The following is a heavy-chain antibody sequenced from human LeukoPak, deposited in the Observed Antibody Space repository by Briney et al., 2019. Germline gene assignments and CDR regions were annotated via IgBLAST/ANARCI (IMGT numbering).Heavy chain of an antibody. J-gene: IGHJ4*02. V-gene: IGHV3-30-3*01. CDR1: GFTFSSYA. D-gene: IGHD3-3*01. CDR2: IPYDGSNK. CDR3: ARDRISYDFWSGYPDY. Sequence: GGSLRLSCAASGFTFSSYAMHWVRQAPGKGLEWVAVIPYDGSNKYYADSVKGRFTISRDNSKNTLYLQMNSLRAEDTAVYYCARDRISYDFWSGYPDYWGQGTLVTVSS.